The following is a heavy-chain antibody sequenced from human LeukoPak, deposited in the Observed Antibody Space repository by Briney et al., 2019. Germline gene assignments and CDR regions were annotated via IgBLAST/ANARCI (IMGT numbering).Heavy chain of an antibody. CDR3: ARDAWSVRSYFDY. CDR1: GFTFTSSS. V-gene: IGHV3-30*04. CDR2: ISYDIYSK. J-gene: IGHJ4*02. Sequence: GGSLRLSCAASGFTFTSSSMHWVRQAPGKGLEWVAVISYDIYSKYYADSVRGRFTISKDNSENTLYLQMNSLRGEDTAVYYCARDAWSVRSYFDYWGQGTLVTVSS. D-gene: IGHD2-8*01.